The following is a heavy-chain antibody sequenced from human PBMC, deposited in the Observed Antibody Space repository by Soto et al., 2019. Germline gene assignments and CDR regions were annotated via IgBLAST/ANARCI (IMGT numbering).Heavy chain of an antibody. D-gene: IGHD3-16*01. V-gene: IGHV4-4*02. J-gene: IGHJ4*02. CDR2: MYHSGNT. CDR3: ARANAYRRGADY. CDR1: GSSISSSNG. Sequence: QVRLQESGPGLVKPSGTLSLTCAVSGSSISSSNGWSWVRQSPGKGREWIGEMYHSGNTNYNPSLKSRVTISVDKSKNQFSLNLTSVTAAYTAVYFCARANAYRRGADYWGQGTLVTVSS.